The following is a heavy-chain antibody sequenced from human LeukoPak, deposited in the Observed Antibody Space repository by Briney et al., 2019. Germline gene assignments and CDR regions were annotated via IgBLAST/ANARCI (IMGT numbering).Heavy chain of an antibody. CDR1: GGSISSSSYY. V-gene: IGHV4-39*02. J-gene: IGHJ4*02. Sequence: PSETLSLTCTVSGGSISSSSYYWGWIRQPPGKGLEWIGSIYYSGSTYYNPSLKSRVTISVDTSKNQFSLKLSSVTAADTAVYYCARDGDYGDGNYWGQGTLVTVSS. CDR2: IYYSGST. D-gene: IGHD4-17*01. CDR3: ARDGDYGDGNY.